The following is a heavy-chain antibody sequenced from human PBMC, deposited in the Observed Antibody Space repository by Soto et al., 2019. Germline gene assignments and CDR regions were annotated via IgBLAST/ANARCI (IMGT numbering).Heavy chain of an antibody. D-gene: IGHD2-15*01. V-gene: IGHV6-1*01. CDR2: TYYRSKWYN. Sequence: SQTLSLTCAISGDSVSSNSAAWNWIRQSPSRGLEWLGRTYYRSKWYNDYAVSVKSRITINPDTSKNQFSLQLNSVTPEDTAVYYCARDIVVVVAARYLEDYYYYYYMDVWGKGTTVTVS. J-gene: IGHJ6*03. CDR3: ARDIVVVVAARYLEDYYYYYYMDV. CDR1: GDSVSSNSAA.